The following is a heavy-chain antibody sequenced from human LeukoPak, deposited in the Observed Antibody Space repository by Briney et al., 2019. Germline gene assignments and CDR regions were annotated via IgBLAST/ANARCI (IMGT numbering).Heavy chain of an antibody. CDR1: GGSISNYY. D-gene: IGHD6-6*01. V-gene: IGHV4-59*12. J-gene: IGHJ4*02. Sequence: SETLSLTCTVSGGSISNYYWNWIRQPPGKGLEWIGYIYYTGSTNYNPSLKSRVTMSVDTSKNQFSLKLSSVTAADTAVYYCARDAIAARPPVDFDYWGQGTLVTVSS. CDR2: IYYTGST. CDR3: ARDAIAARPPVDFDY.